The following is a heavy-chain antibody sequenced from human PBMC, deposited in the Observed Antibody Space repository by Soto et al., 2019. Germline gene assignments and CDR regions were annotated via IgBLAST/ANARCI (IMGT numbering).Heavy chain of an antibody. CDR1: GYTLTNNA. J-gene: IGHJ4*02. D-gene: IGHD2-2*01. V-gene: IGHV1-3*01. CDR3: ARGYQGSFDY. Sequence: ASVKVSCKASGYTLTNNAMRWVRQAPGQRLEWMGWINDGKGDTKYSQKFQGTLTITRDSSANIAYMELRSLRSEDTAVYYCARGYQGSFDYWGQGTLVTVSS. CDR2: INDGKGDT.